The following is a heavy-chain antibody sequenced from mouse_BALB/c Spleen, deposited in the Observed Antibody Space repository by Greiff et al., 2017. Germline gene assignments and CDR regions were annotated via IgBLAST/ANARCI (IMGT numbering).Heavy chain of an antibody. CDR3: ARYRYDHYYAMDY. J-gene: IGHJ4*01. D-gene: IGHD2-14*01. Sequence: EVQRVESGPGLVKPSQSLSLTCTVTGYSITSDYAWNWIRQFPGNKLEWMGYISYSGSTSYNPSLKSRISITRDTSKNQFFLQLNSVTTEDTATYYCARYRYDHYYAMDYWGQGTSVTVSS. CDR2: ISYSGST. CDR1: GYSITSDYA. V-gene: IGHV3-2*02.